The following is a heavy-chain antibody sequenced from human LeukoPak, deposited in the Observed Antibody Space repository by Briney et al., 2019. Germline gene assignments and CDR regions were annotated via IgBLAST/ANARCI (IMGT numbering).Heavy chain of an antibody. J-gene: IGHJ4*02. Sequence: GGSLRLSCAASGFTFINHAMSWVRQAPGKGLEWVSVISGSGVTTYYGDSVKGRFTISRDNSKNTLYLQMNSLRAEDTAIYYCAREASILDYWGQGTLVTVSS. CDR2: ISGSGVTT. CDR1: GFTFINHA. V-gene: IGHV3-23*01. CDR3: AREASILDY.